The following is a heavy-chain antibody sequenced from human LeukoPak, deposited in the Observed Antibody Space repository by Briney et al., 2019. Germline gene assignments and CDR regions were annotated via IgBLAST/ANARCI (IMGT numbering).Heavy chain of an antibody. Sequence: SETLSLTCTVSGGSISSSSYYWGWIRQPPGKGLEWIGSIYYSGSTYYNPSLKSRVTISVVTSKNQFSLKLSSVTAADTAVYYCARLEWLLRRIDAFDIWGQGTMVTVSS. CDR1: GGSISSSSYY. V-gene: IGHV4-39*01. J-gene: IGHJ3*02. D-gene: IGHD3-22*01. CDR2: IYYSGST. CDR3: ARLEWLLRRIDAFDI.